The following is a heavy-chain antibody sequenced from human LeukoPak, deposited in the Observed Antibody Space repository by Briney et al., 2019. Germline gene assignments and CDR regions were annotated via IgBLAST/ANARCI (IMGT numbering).Heavy chain of an antibody. V-gene: IGHV1-8*01. D-gene: IGHD2/OR15-2a*01. J-gene: IGHJ4*02. CDR1: GYTFTIYD. CDR3: ARGLEDYTTTTYPLLKY. Sequence: GASVKVSCKASGYTFTIYDISWVRRATGQGLEWMGWMNPNSGDTGYARKFQGRVTLTRDPSISTAYMELSSLTSDDTAVYYCARGLEDYTTTTYPLLKYWGQGTLVTVSS. CDR2: MNPNSGDT.